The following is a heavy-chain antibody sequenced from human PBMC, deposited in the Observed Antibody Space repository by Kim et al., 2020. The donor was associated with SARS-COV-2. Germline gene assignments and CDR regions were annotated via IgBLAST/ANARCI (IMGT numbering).Heavy chain of an antibody. V-gene: IGHV1-2*05. Sequence: ASVKVSCKASGYSFTGYYIHWVRQAPGQGLEWMGRINPISGGTNYAQKFQGRVTMTRDTSITTPYMELSSLRSDDTVVYYCARGGYSDTRGSNDAFDIWGQGTKVTVSS. D-gene: IGHD5-18*01. CDR3: ARGGYSDTRGSNDAFDI. J-gene: IGHJ3*02. CDR2: INPISGGT. CDR1: GYSFTGYY.